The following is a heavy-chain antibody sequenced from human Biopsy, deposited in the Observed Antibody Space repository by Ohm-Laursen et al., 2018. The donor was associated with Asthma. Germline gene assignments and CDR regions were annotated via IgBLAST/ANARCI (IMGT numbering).Heavy chain of an antibody. CDR3: VRDGTDDAFDI. V-gene: IGHV3-30*06. CDR1: GFSFSNFA. J-gene: IGHJ3*02. CDR2: ISKDASTQ. D-gene: IGHD1-1*01. Sequence: SLRLSCAATGFSFSNFAIHWVRQAPGKGLEWAGVISKDASTQDYADSVKGRFTMARDNSRNTLDLQMNSLREEDTAVYYCVRDGTDDAFDIWGQGTVVSVSS.